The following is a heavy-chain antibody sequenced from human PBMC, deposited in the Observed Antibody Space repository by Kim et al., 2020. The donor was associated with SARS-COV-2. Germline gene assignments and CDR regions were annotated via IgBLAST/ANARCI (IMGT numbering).Heavy chain of an antibody. D-gene: IGHD2-2*01. J-gene: IGHJ6*02. V-gene: IGHV1-8*01. Sequence: ASVKVSCKASGYTFTSYDINWVRQATGQGLEWMGWMNPNSGNTGYAQKFHGRVTMTRNTSISTAYMELSSLRAEDTPVYYCARGHEFRKAIIVVVPVYQYYGMDVWGQGTTVTVSS. CDR2: MNPNSGNT. CDR1: GYTFTSYD. CDR3: ARGHEFRKAIIVVVPVYQYYGMDV.